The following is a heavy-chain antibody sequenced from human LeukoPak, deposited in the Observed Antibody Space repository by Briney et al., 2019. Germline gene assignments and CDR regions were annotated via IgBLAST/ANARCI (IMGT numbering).Heavy chain of an antibody. Sequence: PGGSLRLSCAASGFTFSSYWMHWVRQAPGKGLVWVSHINSDGITTSYADSVKGRFTISRDNAKNSLYLQMNSLRAEDTAVYYCARGIGGYGNYVFEVVDNIYYYYYMDVWGKGTTVTVSS. CDR3: ARGIGGYGNYVFEVVDNIYYYYYMDV. V-gene: IGHV3-74*01. D-gene: IGHD4-11*01. CDR1: GFTFSSYW. CDR2: INSDGITT. J-gene: IGHJ6*03.